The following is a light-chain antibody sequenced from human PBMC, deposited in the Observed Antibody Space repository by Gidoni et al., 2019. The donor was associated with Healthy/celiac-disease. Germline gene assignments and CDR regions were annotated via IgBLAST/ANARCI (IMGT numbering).Light chain of an antibody. CDR3: QQLNSYPLT. V-gene: IGKV1-9*01. CDR2: AAS. Sequence: IQLTQSPSSLSASVGDRFTITCRASQGISSYLAWYQQKPGNSPKLLIYAASTLQRGVPSRFSGSGSGTDFTLTISSLQPEDFATYYCQQLNSYPLTFGGGTKVEIK. CDR1: QGISSY. J-gene: IGKJ4*01.